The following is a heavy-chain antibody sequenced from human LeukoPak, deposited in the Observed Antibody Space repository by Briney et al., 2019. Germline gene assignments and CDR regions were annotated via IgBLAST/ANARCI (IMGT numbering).Heavy chain of an antibody. J-gene: IGHJ4*02. V-gene: IGHV1-69*05. CDR1: GGTLSSYA. CDR3: ARLPQEYGDYEWSGGSYFDY. CDR2: IIPIFGTA. D-gene: IGHD4-17*01. Sequence: GASVKVSCKASGGTLSSYAISWVRQAPGQGLEWMGGIIPIFGTANYAQKFQGRVTITTDESTSTAYMELSSLRSEDTAVYYCARLPQEYGDYEWSGGSYFDYWGQGTLVTVSS.